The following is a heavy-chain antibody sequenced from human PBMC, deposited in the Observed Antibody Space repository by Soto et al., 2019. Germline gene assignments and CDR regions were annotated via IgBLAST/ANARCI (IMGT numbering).Heavy chain of an antibody. V-gene: IGHV3-48*02. D-gene: IGHD3-3*01. J-gene: IGHJ6*02. Sequence: GGSLRLSCAASGFTFSSYSMNWVRQAPGKGLEWVSYISSSSSTIYYADSVKGRFTISRDNAKNSLYLQMNSLRDEDTAVYYCARDLGYYDFWSGYAYYYGMDVWGQGTTVTVSS. CDR1: GFTFSSYS. CDR2: ISSSSSTI. CDR3: ARDLGYYDFWSGYAYYYGMDV.